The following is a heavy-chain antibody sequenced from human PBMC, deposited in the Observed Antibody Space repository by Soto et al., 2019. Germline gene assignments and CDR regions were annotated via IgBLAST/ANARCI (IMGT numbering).Heavy chain of an antibody. CDR1: GSTFTDFT. CDR3: ARRPDAFDI. V-gene: IGHV3-23*01. J-gene: IGHJ3*02. CDR2: ISGDGLST. Sequence: GGSLRLSCAVSGSTFTDFTMTWVRQAPGKGLEWVSAISGDGLSTYYAGSVKGRFTISRDNSKTTLYLQMNSLRAEDTAVYYCARRPDAFDIWGRGTMVTVSS.